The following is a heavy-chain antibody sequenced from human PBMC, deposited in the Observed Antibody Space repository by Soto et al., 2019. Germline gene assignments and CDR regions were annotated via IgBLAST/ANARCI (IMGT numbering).Heavy chain of an antibody. CDR1: GSTFTDFT. CDR3: ARRPDAFDI. V-gene: IGHV3-23*01. J-gene: IGHJ3*02. CDR2: ISGDGLST. Sequence: GGSLRLSCAVSGSTFTDFTMTWVRQAPGKGLEWVSAISGDGLSTYYAGSVKGRFTISRDNSKTTLYLQMNSLRAEDTAVYYCARRPDAFDIWGRGTMVTVSS.